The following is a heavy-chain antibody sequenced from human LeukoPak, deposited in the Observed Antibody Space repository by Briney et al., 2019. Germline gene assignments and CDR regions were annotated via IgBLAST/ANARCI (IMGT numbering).Heavy chain of an antibody. Sequence: ASVKVSCKASGGTFSSYAFNWVRQVPGQGLEWMGGIIPLFGTTNYAQKFQGRVTITAGESTRTVYMELSGLRSEDTALYFCARGGEHSSSLAYWGQGTLVTVSS. CDR1: GGTFSSYA. J-gene: IGHJ4*02. CDR3: ARGGEHSSSLAY. D-gene: IGHD6-6*01. CDR2: IIPLFGTT. V-gene: IGHV1-69*13.